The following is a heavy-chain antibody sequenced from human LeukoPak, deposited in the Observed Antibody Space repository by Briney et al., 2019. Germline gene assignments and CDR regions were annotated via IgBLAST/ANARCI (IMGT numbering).Heavy chain of an antibody. CDR3: ARTATALLNFDY. CDR1: GFTFSSYA. V-gene: IGHV3-30*04. CDR2: ISYDGSNK. J-gene: IGHJ4*02. Sequence: GRFLRLSCAASGFTFSSYAMHWVRQAPGKGLEWVAVISYDGSNKYYADSVKGRFTISRDNSKNTLYLQMNSLRAEDTAVYYCARTATALLNFDYWGQGTLVTVSS. D-gene: IGHD5-18*01.